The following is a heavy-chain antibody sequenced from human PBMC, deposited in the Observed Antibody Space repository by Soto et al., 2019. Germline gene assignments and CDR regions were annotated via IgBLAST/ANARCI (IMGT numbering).Heavy chain of an antibody. CDR2: MSYDGSNK. J-gene: IGHJ4*02. CDR1: GFTFSSYA. CDR3: ARGATGGSAGSYYNFDY. V-gene: IGHV3-30-3*01. Sequence: QVQLVESGGGVVQPGRSLRLSCAASGFTFSSYAMHWVRQAPGKGLEWVAVMSYDGSNKYYADSVKGRFIISRDNSKNTLYLQMNSLRAEDTAVYYCARGATGGSAGSYYNFDYWGQGTLVTVSS. D-gene: IGHD3-10*01.